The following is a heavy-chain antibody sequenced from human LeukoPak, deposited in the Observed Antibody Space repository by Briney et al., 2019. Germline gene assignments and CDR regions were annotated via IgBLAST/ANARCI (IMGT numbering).Heavy chain of an antibody. CDR2: INHSGST. CDR1: GGSFSGYY. J-gene: IGHJ4*02. D-gene: IGHD3-3*01. Sequence: PSETLSLTCAVYGGSFSGYYWSWIRQPPGKGLEWIGEINHSGSTNHNPSLKSRVTISVDTSKNQFSLKLSSVTAADTAVYYCARVDFWNSADYWGQGTLVTVSS. CDR3: ARVDFWNSADY. V-gene: IGHV4-34*01.